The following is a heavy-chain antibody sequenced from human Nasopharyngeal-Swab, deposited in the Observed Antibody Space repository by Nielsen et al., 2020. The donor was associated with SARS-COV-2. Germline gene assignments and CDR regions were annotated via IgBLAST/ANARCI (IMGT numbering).Heavy chain of an antibody. V-gene: IGHV3-30*04. CDR3: AKGGITMIGRGIDV. J-gene: IGHJ6*02. CDR2: ISYDGSNK. CDR1: GFTFSSYA. D-gene: IGHD3-22*01. Sequence: GGSLRLSCAASGFTFSSYALHWVRQAPGKGLEWVAVISYDGSNKYYADSVKGRFTISRDKSKNTLYLQMNSLRAEDTAVYYCAKGGITMIGRGIDVWGQGTTVTVSS.